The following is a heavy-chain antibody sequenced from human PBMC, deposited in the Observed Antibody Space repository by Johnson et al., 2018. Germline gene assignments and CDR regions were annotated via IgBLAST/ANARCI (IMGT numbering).Heavy chain of an antibody. V-gene: IGHV3-30*18. CDR3: AKDWRCGEPNDAVEI. J-gene: IGHJ3*02. CDR2: ISYDGSEI. D-gene: IGHD3-10*01. CDR1: GYSFSTYG. Sequence: QVQLVQSGGGVVQPGRSLRLSCEASGYSFSTYGMHWVRQTPGKGMEWVATISYDGSEIYYEESVKGRLTISRDNSKNTLYLQRNSLRAEETAVYYCAKDWRCGEPNDAVEIWGLGTMVTVSS.